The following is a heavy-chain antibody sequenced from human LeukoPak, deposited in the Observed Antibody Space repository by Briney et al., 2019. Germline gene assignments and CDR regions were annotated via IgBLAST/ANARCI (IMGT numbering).Heavy chain of an antibody. Sequence: SVKVSCKASGGTFSSYAISWVRQAPGQGLEWMGGIIPIFGTANYAQKFQGRVTITADESTSTAYMELSSLRSEDTAVYYCASPSGWYRASFDYWGQGTLVTVSS. V-gene: IGHV1-69*01. CDR1: GGTFSSYA. D-gene: IGHD6-19*01. CDR2: IIPIFGTA. J-gene: IGHJ4*02. CDR3: ASPSGWYRASFDY.